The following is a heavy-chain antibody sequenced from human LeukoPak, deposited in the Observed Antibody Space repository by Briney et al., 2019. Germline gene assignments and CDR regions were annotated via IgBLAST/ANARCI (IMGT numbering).Heavy chain of an antibody. J-gene: IGHJ4*02. V-gene: IGHV3-9*01. CDR2: ISWNSGSI. CDR1: GFTFSSYA. D-gene: IGHD6-13*01. CDR3: AKDKGYSSSWHPSVAYYFDY. Sequence: PGGSLRLSCAASGFTFSSYAMSWVRQAPGKGLEWVSGISWNSGSIGYADSVKGRFTISRDNAKNSLYLQMNSLRAEDTALYYCAKDKGYSSSWHPSVAYYFDYWGQGTLVTVSS.